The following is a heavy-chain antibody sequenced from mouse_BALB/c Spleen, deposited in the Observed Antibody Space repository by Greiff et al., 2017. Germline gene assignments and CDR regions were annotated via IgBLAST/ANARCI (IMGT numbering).Heavy chain of an antibody. Sequence: QVQLQQPGAELVKPGASVKLSCKASGYTFTSYCMHWVKQRPGQGLEWIGEIDPSDSYTNYNQKFKGKATLTVDKSSSTAYMQLSSLTSEDSAVYYCARGGEAYWGQGTLVTVSA. J-gene: IGHJ3*01. D-gene: IGHD1-1*02. V-gene: IGHV1-69*02. CDR2: IDPSDSYT. CDR3: ARGGEAY. CDR1: GYTFTSYC.